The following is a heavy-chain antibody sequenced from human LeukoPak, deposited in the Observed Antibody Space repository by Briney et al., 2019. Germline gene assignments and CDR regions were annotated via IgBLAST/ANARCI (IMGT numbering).Heavy chain of an antibody. D-gene: IGHD6-13*01. J-gene: IGHJ5*02. Sequence: GGSLRLSCAASGFTFDDYAMHWVRQGPGKGLEWVSGISWNSGSIGYADSVKGRFTISRDNAKNSLYLQMNSLRAEDTAVYYCARDWVNSSSWYKFRFGPFDPWGQGTLVTVSS. CDR3: ARDWVNSSSWYKFRFGPFDP. CDR2: ISWNSGSI. CDR1: GFTFDDYA. V-gene: IGHV3-9*01.